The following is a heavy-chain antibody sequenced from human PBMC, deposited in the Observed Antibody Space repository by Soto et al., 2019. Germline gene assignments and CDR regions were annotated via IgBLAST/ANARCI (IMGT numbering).Heavy chain of an antibody. CDR1: EFTFSNYA. CDR3: ARDGIGSVAFWGYLDY. V-gene: IGHV3-23*01. Sequence: GGSLRLSCAASEFTFSNYAMSWVRQAPGKGLEWVSSISDNGGTTYYADSVKGRFTISRDNAKNTLYLQMNSLRAEDTALYHCARDGIGSVAFWGYLDYWGQGTLVTVSS. J-gene: IGHJ4*02. D-gene: IGHD3-16*01. CDR2: ISDNGGTT.